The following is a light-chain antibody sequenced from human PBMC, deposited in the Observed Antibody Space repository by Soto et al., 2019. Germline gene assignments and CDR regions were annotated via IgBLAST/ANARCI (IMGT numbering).Light chain of an antibody. Sequence: QSALTRPASVSGSPGQSITISCTGTSSDVGGYKYVSWYQHHPGKAPKLIIFEVSNRPSGVSDRFSGSKSGNTASLTISGLQAEDEADYYCTSFTSVTRYVFGTGTKVTVL. CDR3: TSFTSVTRYV. CDR1: SSDVGGYKY. CDR2: EVS. V-gene: IGLV2-14*01. J-gene: IGLJ1*01.